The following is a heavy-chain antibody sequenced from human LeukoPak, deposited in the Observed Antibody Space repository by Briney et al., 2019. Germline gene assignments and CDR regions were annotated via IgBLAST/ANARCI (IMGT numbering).Heavy chain of an antibody. CDR1: GGSISSSSYY. Sequence: SETLSLTCTVSGGSISSSSYYWGWIRQPPGKGLEWIGSIYYSGSTYYNPSLKSRVTISVDTSKNQFSLKLSSVTAADTAVYYCARVRTFGGVIVRLGYYYYMDVWGKGTTVTVSS. CDR2: IYYSGST. J-gene: IGHJ6*03. D-gene: IGHD3-16*02. CDR3: ARVRTFGGVIVRLGYYYYMDV. V-gene: IGHV4-39*07.